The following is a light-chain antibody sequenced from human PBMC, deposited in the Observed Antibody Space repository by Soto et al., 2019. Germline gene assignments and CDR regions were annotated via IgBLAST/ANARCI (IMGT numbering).Light chain of an antibody. Sequence: EIVLTQSPATLSVSPGERVSLSCRASQSVNTNLAWYQHKPGQAPRLLIYGASTRATGIPARFSGRGSGTEFTLAISSVQSEDLGVYYCHQYIEWPREVFGQGTKVEIK. CDR2: GAS. CDR1: QSVNTN. CDR3: HQYIEWPREV. J-gene: IGKJ1*01. V-gene: IGKV3-15*01.